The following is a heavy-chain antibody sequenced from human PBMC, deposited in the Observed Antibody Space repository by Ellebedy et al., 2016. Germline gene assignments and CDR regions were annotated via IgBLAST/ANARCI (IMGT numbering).Heavy chain of an antibody. Sequence: SETLSLTCSVSGGSVSSSTRYWGWIRQPPGQGLEWIGTLYHSRSTYYNASLKSRVIISADTPKNQFSLKLNSVTAADTAMYYCVSGVAYKAAFDSWGHGSLVSVSS. D-gene: IGHD3-3*01. V-gene: IGHV4-39*07. J-gene: IGHJ4*01. CDR2: LYHSRST. CDR3: VSGVAYKAAFDS. CDR1: GGSVSSSTRY.